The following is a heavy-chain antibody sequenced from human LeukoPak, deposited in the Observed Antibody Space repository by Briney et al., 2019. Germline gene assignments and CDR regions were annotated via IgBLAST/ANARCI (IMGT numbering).Heavy chain of an antibody. CDR2: ISETGSYT. D-gene: IGHD1-26*01. J-gene: IGHJ3*02. CDR1: GFTLSDSY. Sequence: GGSLRLSCAASGFTLSDSYMSWVRQAPGKGLEWVSIISETGSYTNYADSVKGQFTISRDNAKNSLYLQMHSLRAEDTAVYYCARDVKTTTGAFDIWGQGTMVTVSS. CDR3: ARDVKTTTGAFDI. V-gene: IGHV3-11*06.